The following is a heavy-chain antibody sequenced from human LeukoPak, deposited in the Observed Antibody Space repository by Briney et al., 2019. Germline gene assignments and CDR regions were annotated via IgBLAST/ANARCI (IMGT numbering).Heavy chain of an antibody. CDR3: ASYCSGGRCYAAFDI. V-gene: IGHV4-34*01. D-gene: IGHD2-15*01. J-gene: IGHJ3*02. CDR1: GGSFSGYY. CDR2: INHSGST. Sequence: SETLSLTCAVYGGSFSGYYWSWIRQPPGKGLEWIGEINHSGSTNYNASLKSRVTTSVNTSQNQLSLTLSSVTAADTAVYCCASYCSGGRCYAAFDIWGQGIMLTVSS.